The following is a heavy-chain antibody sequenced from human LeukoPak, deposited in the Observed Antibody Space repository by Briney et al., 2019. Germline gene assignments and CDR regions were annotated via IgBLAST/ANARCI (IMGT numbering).Heavy chain of an antibody. CDR2: IFYSGNT. CDR3: ARQSNDYSDYTFES. D-gene: IGHD4-11*01. Sequence: PSETLSLTCTVSGGSISGYYWSWTRQAPGKELEWIGYIFYSGNTRYNPSLKSRVTISIDTPKNQFSLKLSSVTAADSAVYYCARQSNDYSDYTFESWGQGTLVTVSS. J-gene: IGHJ4*02. V-gene: IGHV4-59*08. CDR1: GGSISGYY.